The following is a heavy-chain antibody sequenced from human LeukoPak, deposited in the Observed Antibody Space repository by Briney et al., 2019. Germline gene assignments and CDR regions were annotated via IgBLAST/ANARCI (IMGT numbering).Heavy chain of an antibody. D-gene: IGHD6-13*01. J-gene: IGHJ4*02. CDR3: ARIAGMGFDY. V-gene: IGHV3-21*01. CDR2: ISSSSSYI. Sequence: GGSLRLSCAVSGFTFSSYSMNWIRQAPGKGLEWVSSISSSSSYIYYADSVKGRFTISRDNAKNSLYLQMNSLRAEDTAVHYCARIAGMGFDYWGQGTLVTVSS. CDR1: GFTFSSYS.